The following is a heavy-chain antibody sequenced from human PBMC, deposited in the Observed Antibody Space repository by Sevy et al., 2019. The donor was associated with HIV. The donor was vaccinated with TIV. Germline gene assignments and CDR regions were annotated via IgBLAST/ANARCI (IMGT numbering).Heavy chain of an antibody. J-gene: IGHJ6*02. CDR3: ARGWECTGGVCYFMDV. D-gene: IGHD2-8*02. Sequence: GGSLRLSCAASGFTFSSYGVSWVRQAPGKGLEWVANIKQDGSEKYYVDSVKGRFTISRDNAKNSLYLQMNSLRAEDTAVYYCARGWECTGGVCYFMDVWGQGTTVTVSS. CDR2: IKQDGSEK. V-gene: IGHV3-7*03. CDR1: GFTFSSYG.